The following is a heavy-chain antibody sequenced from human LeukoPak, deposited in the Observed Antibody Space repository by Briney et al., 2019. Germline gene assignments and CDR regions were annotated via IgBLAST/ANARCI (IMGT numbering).Heavy chain of an antibody. V-gene: IGHV1-8*01. Sequence: GAAVTVSFMASGYTFTSYDINWVRQATGQGLEWMGWMNPNRGNTGYAQKFQGRVTMTRNTSISTAYMELGSLRSEDTAVYYCARGPLLLWFGELSKAPFDYWGQGTLVTVSS. CDR3: ARGPLLLWFGELSKAPFDY. CDR1: GYTFTSYD. CDR2: MNPNRGNT. D-gene: IGHD3-10*01. J-gene: IGHJ4*02.